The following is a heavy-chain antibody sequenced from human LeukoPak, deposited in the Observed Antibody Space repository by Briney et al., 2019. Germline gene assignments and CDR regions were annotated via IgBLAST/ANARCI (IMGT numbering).Heavy chain of an antibody. CDR2: INPTGGST. J-gene: IGHJ4*02. V-gene: IGHV1-46*01. CDR1: GYTFTSYY. D-gene: IGHD2-21*02. Sequence: ASVKVSCKASGYTFTSYYMHWVRQAPGEGLEWTGIINPTGGSTSYAQKFQGRVTMTRDTSTSTVYMELSSLRSEDTAVYYCARDHYHKIHSVMVTAPDYWGQGTLVTVSS. CDR3: ARDHYHKIHSVMVTAPDY.